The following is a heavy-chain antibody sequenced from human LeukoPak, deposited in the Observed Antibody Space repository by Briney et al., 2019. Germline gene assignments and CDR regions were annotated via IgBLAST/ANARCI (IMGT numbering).Heavy chain of an antibody. CDR3: ARPRGRPHYSSLHLGDY. V-gene: IGHV4-39*07. J-gene: IGHJ4*02. CDR2: IYYSGST. Sequence: PSETLSLTCTVSGGSISSSSYYWGWIRQPPGKGLEWIGSIYYSGSTYYNPSLKSRVTISVDTSKNQFSLKLSSVTAADTAVYYCARPRGRPHYSSLHLGDYWGQGTLVTVSS. D-gene: IGHD1-26*01. CDR1: GGSISSSSYY.